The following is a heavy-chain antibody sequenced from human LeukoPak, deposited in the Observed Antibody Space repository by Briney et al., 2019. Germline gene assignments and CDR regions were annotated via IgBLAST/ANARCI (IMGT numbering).Heavy chain of an antibody. CDR2: ISAYNGNT. Sequence: GASVKVSCKASGYTFTSYGISWVRQAPRQGLEWMGWISAYNGNTNYAQKLQGRVTMTTDTSTSTAYMELRSLRSDDTAVYYCARDRVVEMATISIDYWGQGTLVTVSS. CDR3: ARDRVVEMATISIDY. V-gene: IGHV1-18*01. D-gene: IGHD5-24*01. J-gene: IGHJ4*02. CDR1: GYTFTSYG.